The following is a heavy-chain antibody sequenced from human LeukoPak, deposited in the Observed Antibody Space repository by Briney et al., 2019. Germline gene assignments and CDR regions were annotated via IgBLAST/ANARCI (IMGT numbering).Heavy chain of an antibody. J-gene: IGHJ5*02. V-gene: IGHV3-11*04. CDR2: ISSSGSTI. D-gene: IGHD3-22*01. CDR1: GFTFSDYY. Sequence: PGGSLRLSCAASGFTFSDYYMSWIRQAPGKGLEWVSYISSSGSTIYYADSVKGRFTISRDNAKNSLYLQMNSLRAEDTAVYYCARDITMIADGWFDHWGQGTLVTVSS. CDR3: ARDITMIADGWFDH.